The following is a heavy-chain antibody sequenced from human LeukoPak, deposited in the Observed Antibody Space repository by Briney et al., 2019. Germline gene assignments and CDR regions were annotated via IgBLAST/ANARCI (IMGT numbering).Heavy chain of an antibody. CDR1: GFTFDDYG. V-gene: IGHV3-74*01. Sequence: GGSLRLSCAASGFTFDDYGMSWVRQAPGKGLVWVSRINSDGSSTSYADSVKGRFTISGDNAKNTLYLQMNSLRAEDTAVYYCARVTGGPIRDYWGQGTLVTVSS. J-gene: IGHJ4*02. D-gene: IGHD3-16*01. CDR3: ARVTGGPIRDY. CDR2: INSDGSST.